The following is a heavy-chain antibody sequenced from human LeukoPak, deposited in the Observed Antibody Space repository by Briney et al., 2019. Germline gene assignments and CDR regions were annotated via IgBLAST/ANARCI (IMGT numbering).Heavy chain of an antibody. V-gene: IGHV3-7*01. CDR2: IKQDGSER. CDR1: GFTFSSNW. D-gene: IGHD5-18*01. Sequence: GGSLRLSCAASGFTFSSNWMSWVRQAPGKGLEWVANIKQDGSERHYVDSVKGRFTISRDNTKNSLFLQMNSLRAEDTAVYYCARLDSYGYAVDYWGQGTLVTVSS. CDR3: ARLDSYGYAVDY. J-gene: IGHJ4*02.